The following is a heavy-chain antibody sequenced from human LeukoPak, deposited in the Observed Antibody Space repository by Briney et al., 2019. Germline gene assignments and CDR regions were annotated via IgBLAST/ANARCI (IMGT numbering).Heavy chain of an antibody. CDR1: GFTFSSYG. CDR3: ARDGLYYYYGMDV. Sequence: GGSLRLSCAASGFTFSSYGMNWVRQAPGKGLEWVSYISSSSSTIYYADSVKGRFTISRDNAKNSLYLQMNGLRAEDTAVYYCARDGLYYYYGMDVWGQGTTVTVSS. D-gene: IGHD5-12*01. CDR2: ISSSSSTI. V-gene: IGHV3-48*04. J-gene: IGHJ6*02.